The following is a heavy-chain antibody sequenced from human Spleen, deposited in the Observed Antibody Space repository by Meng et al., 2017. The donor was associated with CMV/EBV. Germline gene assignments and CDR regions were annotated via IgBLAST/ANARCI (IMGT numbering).Heavy chain of an antibody. CDR1: GFNFNAYD. Sequence: GGSLRLSCATSGFNFNAYDMYWVRQAPGKGLEWLAVVSFDGNNKYYADSVKGRFTISRDISTNTLFLQMNSLRDEDTALYYCARDDARRYYSMDVWGQGTTVTVSS. CDR2: VSFDGNNK. V-gene: IGHV3-30*12. J-gene: IGHJ6*02. CDR3: ARDDARRYYSMDV.